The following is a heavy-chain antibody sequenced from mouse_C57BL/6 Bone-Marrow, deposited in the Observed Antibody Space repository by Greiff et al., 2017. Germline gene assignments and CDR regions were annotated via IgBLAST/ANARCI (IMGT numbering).Heavy chain of an antibody. Sequence: EVKLMESGGGLVKPGGSLKLSCAASGFTFSSYAMSWVRQTPEKRLEWVATISDGCSYTYYPDNVKGRFTISRDNAKNNLYLQMSHLKSEDTAMYYCARDPFYDYDGAYWGQGTLVTVSA. V-gene: IGHV5-4*01. D-gene: IGHD2-4*01. CDR3: ARDPFYDYDGAY. CDR2: ISDGCSYT. J-gene: IGHJ3*01. CDR1: GFTFSSYA.